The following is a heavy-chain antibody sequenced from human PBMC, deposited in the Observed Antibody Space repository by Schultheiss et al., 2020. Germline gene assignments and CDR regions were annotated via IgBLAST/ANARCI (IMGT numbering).Heavy chain of an antibody. V-gene: IGHV4-59*01. CDR3: ARIRFGRYSSSWYGDNYYGMDV. J-gene: IGHJ6*04. Sequence: SETLSLTCTVSGGSISSYYWSWIRQPPGKGLEWIGYIYYSGSTNYNPSLKSRVTISVDTSKNQFSLKLSSVTAADTAVYYCARIRFGRYSSSWYGDNYYGMDVWGKGTTVTGYS. CDR1: GGSISSYY. D-gene: IGHD6-13*01. CDR2: IYYSGST.